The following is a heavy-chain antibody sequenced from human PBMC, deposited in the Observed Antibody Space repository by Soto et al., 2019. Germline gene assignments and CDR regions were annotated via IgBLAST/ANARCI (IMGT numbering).Heavy chain of an antibody. CDR1: GFTFSSYA. J-gene: IGHJ6*02. CDR3: ASRPTGSNYYYYYGMDV. CDR2: ISGSGGST. D-gene: IGHD2-8*02. Sequence: EVQLLESGGGSVQPGGSLRLSCAASGFTFSSYAMSWVRQAPGKGLEWVSAISGSGGSTYYADSVKGRFTISRDNSKNTLYLQMNSLRAEDTAVYYCASRPTGSNYYYYYGMDVWGQGTTVTVSS. V-gene: IGHV3-23*01.